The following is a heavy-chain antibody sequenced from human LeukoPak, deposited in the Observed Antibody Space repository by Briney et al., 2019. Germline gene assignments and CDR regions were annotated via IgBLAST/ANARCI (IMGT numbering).Heavy chain of an antibody. V-gene: IGHV3-30*04. Sequence: GGSLRLSCAAFGLSFSSYMHWVRQAPGKGLERGAVISFDGNNEYYSESVEGPFTISRDHPKNTLELQMNSLRREDTAVYYCVVAHLVTSGYYYYMDVWGKGTTVTVSS. D-gene: IGHD2-21*02. CDR3: VVAHLVTSGYYYYMDV. CDR1: GLSFSSY. J-gene: IGHJ6*03. CDR2: ISFDGNNE.